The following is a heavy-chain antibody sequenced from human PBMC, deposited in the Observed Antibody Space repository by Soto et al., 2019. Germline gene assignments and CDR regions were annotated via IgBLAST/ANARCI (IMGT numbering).Heavy chain of an antibody. CDR3: ARRKYYDSSGYYQPGDDAFDI. CDR2: VYYSGST. J-gene: IGHJ3*02. CDR1: GGSISSSSYY. Sequence: SETLSLTCTVSGGSISSSSYYWGWIRQPPGKGLEWIANVYYSGSTYYNPSLRSRVTTSVDTSKNQFSLKLSSVTAADTAVYYCARRKYYDSSGYYQPGDDAFDIWGQGTMVTVSS. D-gene: IGHD3-22*01. V-gene: IGHV4-39*01.